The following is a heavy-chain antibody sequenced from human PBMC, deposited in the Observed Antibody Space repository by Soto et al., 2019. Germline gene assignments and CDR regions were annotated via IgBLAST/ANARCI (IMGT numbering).Heavy chain of an antibody. CDR1: GYTLTELS. D-gene: IGHD2-8*01. Sequence: GASVKVSCKVSGYTLTELSMHWVRQAPGKGPEWMGGFDPEDGETIYAQKFQGRVTMTEDTSTDTAYMELSSLRSEDTAVYYCATGPMVYDKGCAFDIWGQGTMVTVSS. CDR2: FDPEDGET. CDR3: ATGPMVYDKGCAFDI. V-gene: IGHV1-24*01. J-gene: IGHJ3*02.